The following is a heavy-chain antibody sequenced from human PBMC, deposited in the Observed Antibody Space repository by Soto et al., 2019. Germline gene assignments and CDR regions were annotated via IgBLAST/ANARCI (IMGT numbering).Heavy chain of an antibody. V-gene: IGHV3-74*01. CDR3: ASRGKDIVLVPAAPGVYYYYGMGV. CDR1: GFTFSSYW. J-gene: IGHJ6*04. D-gene: IGHD2-2*01. Sequence: GGSLRLSCAASGFTFSSYWMHWVRQAPGKGLVWVSRINSNGSSTRYADSVKGRFTISRDNAKNTVYLQMNSLRDEDTAVYYCASRGKDIVLVPAAPGVYYYYGMGVWGEGTTVTVSS. CDR2: INSNGSST.